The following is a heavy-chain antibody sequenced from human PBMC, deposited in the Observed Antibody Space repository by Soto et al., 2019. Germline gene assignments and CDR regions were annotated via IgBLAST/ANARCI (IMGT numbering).Heavy chain of an antibody. D-gene: IGHD3-3*01. CDR1: GGTFSSYA. CDR2: VIPIFGTA. V-gene: IGHV1-69*13. J-gene: IGHJ6*02. Sequence: SVKVSCKASGGTFSSYAISWVRQAPGQGLEWMGGVIPIFGTANYAQKFQGRVTITADESTSTAYVELRSLRSDDTAVYFCARSPHYDFWSGPDYYYVMDVWGQGTTVTVSS. CDR3: ARSPHYDFWSGPDYYYVMDV.